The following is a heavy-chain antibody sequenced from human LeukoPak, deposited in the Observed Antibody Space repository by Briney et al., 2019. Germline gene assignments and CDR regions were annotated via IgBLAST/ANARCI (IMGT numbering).Heavy chain of an antibody. J-gene: IGHJ4*02. D-gene: IGHD3-9*01. CDR2: ISGSGGST. CDR1: GLTFSSYA. V-gene: IGHV3-23*01. Sequence: GGSLRLSCAASGLTFSSYAMSWVRQAPGKGLDWVSAISGSGGSTYYADSVKGRFTISRDNSKNTLYLQMNSLRAEDTAVYYCAKLPYFDWLSYYDYWGQGTLVTVSS. CDR3: AKLPYFDWLSYYDY.